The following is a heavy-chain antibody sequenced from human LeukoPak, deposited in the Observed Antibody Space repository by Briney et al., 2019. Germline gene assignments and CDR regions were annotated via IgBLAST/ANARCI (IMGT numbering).Heavy chain of an antibody. CDR1: GGSFSGYY. CDR3: ARDLVWFGEPKGYYNYMDV. CDR2: IKEDGSEK. D-gene: IGHD3-10*01. J-gene: IGHJ6*03. V-gene: IGHV3-7*01. Sequence: ETLSLTCAVYGGSFSGYYWSWVRQAPGKGLEWVADIKEDGSEKSYVDSVKGRFTISRDNAKNSLYLRMNTLRAEDTAVYYCARDLVWFGEPKGYYNYMDVWGKGTTVTVSS.